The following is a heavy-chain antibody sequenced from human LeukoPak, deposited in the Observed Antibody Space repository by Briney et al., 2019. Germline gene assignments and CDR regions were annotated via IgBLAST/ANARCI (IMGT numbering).Heavy chain of an antibody. CDR1: GFTFSSYG. D-gene: IGHD2-8*01. CDR2: ISYDGSNK. CDR3: ARGLHCTNGVCYNGAFDI. V-gene: IGHV3-30*03. Sequence: GGSLRLSCAASGFTFSSYGMHWVRQAPGKGLEWVAVISYDGSNKYYADSVKGRFTISRDNSKNTLYLQMNSLRAEDTAVYYCARGLHCTNGVCYNGAFDIWGQGTMVTVSS. J-gene: IGHJ3*02.